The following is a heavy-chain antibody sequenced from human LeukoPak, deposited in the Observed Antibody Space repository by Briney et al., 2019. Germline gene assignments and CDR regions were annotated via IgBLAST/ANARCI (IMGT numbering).Heavy chain of an antibody. CDR1: GGSISSYY. V-gene: IGHV4-59*08. J-gene: IGHJ4*02. CDR3: ARYATAMAPLFDY. CDR2: NYYSGST. D-gene: IGHD5-18*01. Sequence: SSETLSLTCTVSGGSISSYYWSWIRQPPGKGLEWIGYNYYSGSTNYNPSLKSRVTISVDTSKNQFSLKLSSVTAADTAVYYCARYATAMAPLFDYWGQGTLVTVSS.